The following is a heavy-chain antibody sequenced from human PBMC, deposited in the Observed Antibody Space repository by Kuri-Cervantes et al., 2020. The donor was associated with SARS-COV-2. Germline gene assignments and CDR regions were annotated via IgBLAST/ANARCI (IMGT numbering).Heavy chain of an antibody. Sequence: ASVKVSCKASGYTFTSYAMHWVRQAPGQRLEWMGWINAGNGNTKYSQKFQGRVTITADKSTSTAYMELSSLRSEDTAVYYCARVKQQPLARYGMDVWGQGTTVTVSS. J-gene: IGHJ6*02. CDR2: INAGNGNT. CDR3: ARVKQQPLARYGMDV. CDR1: GYTFTSYA. V-gene: IGHV1-3*01. D-gene: IGHD6-13*01.